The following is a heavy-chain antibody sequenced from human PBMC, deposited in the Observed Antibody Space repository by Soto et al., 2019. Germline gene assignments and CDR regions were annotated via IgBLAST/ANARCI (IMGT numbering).Heavy chain of an antibody. Sequence: QVQLVQSGAEVKKPGSSVKVSCKASGGTFSRYAISWVRQAPGQGLEWMGGTIPISGTTHYAQKFQGRVTITADESTSTAYMELSSLRSVDTAVYYCARGPYGYYDSSGNYYAEYFQHWGQGTLVTVSS. J-gene: IGHJ1*01. CDR2: TIPISGTT. D-gene: IGHD3-22*01. V-gene: IGHV1-69*12. CDR3: ARGPYGYYDSSGNYYAEYFQH. CDR1: GGTFSRYA.